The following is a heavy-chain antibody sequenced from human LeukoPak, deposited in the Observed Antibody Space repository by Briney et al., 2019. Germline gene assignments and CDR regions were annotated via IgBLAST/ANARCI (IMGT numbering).Heavy chain of an antibody. CDR1: GYIFTSYG. Sequence: ASVRVSCKASGYIFTSYGISWVRQAPGQGLEWMGWISAYNGNTNYAQKLQGRVTMTTDTSTSTAYMELRSLRSDDTAVYYCARDAINNWNDYWGQGTLVTVSS. V-gene: IGHV1-18*01. D-gene: IGHD1-20*01. J-gene: IGHJ4*02. CDR3: ARDAINNWNDY. CDR2: ISAYNGNT.